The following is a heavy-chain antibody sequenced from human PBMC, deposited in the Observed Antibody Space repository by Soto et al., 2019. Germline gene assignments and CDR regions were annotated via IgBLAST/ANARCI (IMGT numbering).Heavy chain of an antibody. D-gene: IGHD6-13*01. J-gene: IGHJ4*02. CDR1: GGSISSGDYY. CDR3: ARDRVSSWYYFDY. Sequence: PSETLSLTCTVSGGSISSGDYYWSWIRQPPGKGLEWIGYIYYSGSTYYNPSLKSRVTISVDTSKNQFSLKLSSVTDADTAVYYCARDRVSSWYYFDYWGQGTLVTVSS. V-gene: IGHV4-30-4*01. CDR2: IYYSGST.